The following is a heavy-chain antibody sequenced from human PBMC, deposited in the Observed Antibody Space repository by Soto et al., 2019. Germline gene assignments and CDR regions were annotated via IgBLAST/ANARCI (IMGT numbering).Heavy chain of an antibody. CDR3: ARDSAGCTDGICYVDNYYGMDV. CDR1: GASISNYY. D-gene: IGHD2-15*01. Sequence: PSETLSLTCTVSGASISNYYWGWIRQPAGKRLEWIGRFYTSGSANYNPSLKSRLTMSVDTSKNQFSLWLSSVTAADTAVYYCARDSAGCTDGICYVDNYYGMDVWGQGTKVT. V-gene: IGHV4-4*07. J-gene: IGHJ6*02. CDR2: FYTSGSA.